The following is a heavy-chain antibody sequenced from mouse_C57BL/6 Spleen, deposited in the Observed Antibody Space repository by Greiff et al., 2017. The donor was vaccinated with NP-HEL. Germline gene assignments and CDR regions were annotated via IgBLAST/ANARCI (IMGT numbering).Heavy chain of an antibody. D-gene: IGHD3-1*01. Sequence: QVQLKQSGAELVRPGASVTLSCKASGYTFTDYEMHWVKQTPVHGLEWIGAIDPETGGTAYNQKFKGKAILTADKSSSTAYMELRSLTSEDSAVYYCTRGRGLLWGQGTLVTVSA. CDR3: TRGRGLL. CDR2: IDPETGGT. CDR1: GYTFTDYE. V-gene: IGHV1-15*01. J-gene: IGHJ3*01.